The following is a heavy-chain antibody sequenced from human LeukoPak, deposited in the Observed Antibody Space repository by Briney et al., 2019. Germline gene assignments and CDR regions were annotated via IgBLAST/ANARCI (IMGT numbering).Heavy chain of an antibody. Sequence: GGSLRLSCAASGFTFSNYGMHWVRQAPGKGLEWVAVVSYDGTNKYYADSVKGRFTISRDNSKNTLFLQMNSLRAEDTAVYYCATQLYGHVDYWGQGTLVTVSS. CDR3: ATQLYGHVDY. CDR1: GFTFSNYG. CDR2: VSYDGTNK. D-gene: IGHD2-8*01. J-gene: IGHJ4*02. V-gene: IGHV3-30*03.